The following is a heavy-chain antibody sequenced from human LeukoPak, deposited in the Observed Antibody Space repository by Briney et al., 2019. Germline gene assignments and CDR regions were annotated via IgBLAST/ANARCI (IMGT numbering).Heavy chain of an antibody. V-gene: IGHV3-23*01. CDR3: ARLSSFAFDI. D-gene: IGHD3-16*02. Sequence: GGSLRLSCAASGFTCSTYVMSWVRQAPGKGLEWLSLILHNGDSTYYADSVKGRFTISRNNSKNTLYLQMNSLRAEDTAVYYCARLSSFAFDIWGQGTMVTVSS. J-gene: IGHJ3*02. CDR1: GFTCSTYV. CDR2: ILHNGDST.